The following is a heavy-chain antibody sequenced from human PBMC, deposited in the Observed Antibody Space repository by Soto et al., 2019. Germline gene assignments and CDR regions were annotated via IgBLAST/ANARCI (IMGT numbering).Heavy chain of an antibody. D-gene: IGHD1-26*01. V-gene: IGHV4-34*01. CDR2: INHSGST. CDR1: GGSFSGYY. Sequence: SETLSRTCAVYGGSFSGYYWIWIRQPPGKGLEWIGEINHSGSTNYDPSLKSRVTISVDTSKNQFSLKLSSVTAADTAVYYCVRETGMDVWGQGTTVTVSS. J-gene: IGHJ6*02. CDR3: VRETGMDV.